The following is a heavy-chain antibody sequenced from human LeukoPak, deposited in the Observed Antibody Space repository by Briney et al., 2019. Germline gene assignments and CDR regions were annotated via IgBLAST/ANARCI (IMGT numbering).Heavy chain of an antibody. D-gene: IGHD2-15*01. Sequence: GGSLRLSCVVSGFTFSDYAMSWVRQPPGKGLEWVSGISGSNGRTYYADSVKGRFTISRDNYKNTLYLQMNSLRAEDTAVYYCAKSRARRDGSAGSIDHWGQGTLVTVSS. J-gene: IGHJ4*02. V-gene: IGHV3-23*01. CDR1: GFTFSDYA. CDR2: ISGSNGRT. CDR3: AKSRARRDGSAGSIDH.